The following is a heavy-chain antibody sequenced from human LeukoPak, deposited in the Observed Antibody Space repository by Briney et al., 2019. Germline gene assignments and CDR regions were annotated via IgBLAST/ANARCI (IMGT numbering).Heavy chain of an antibody. J-gene: IGHJ4*02. Sequence: GGPLRLSCAASGFTFSSYAMSWVRQAPGKGLEWVSVIISDSDSTYYADSVKGRFTLSRDNSKNTLYLQMNSLRAEDTAIYYCASGDTSSWYSFDYWGQGTLVTVSS. CDR2: IISDSDST. D-gene: IGHD6-13*01. CDR3: ASGDTSSWYSFDY. CDR1: GFTFSSYA. V-gene: IGHV3-23*01.